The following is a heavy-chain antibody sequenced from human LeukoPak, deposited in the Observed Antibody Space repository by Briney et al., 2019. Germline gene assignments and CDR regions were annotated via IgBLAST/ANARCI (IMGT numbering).Heavy chain of an antibody. D-gene: IGHD3-10*01. CDR1: GFTSTMHG. Sequence: GGSLRLSCAASGFTSTMHGMTWVRQAPGKGLEWVSTVSYNGDNTYYADPVKGRFTISRDKSSNTLYLQMNSLRAEDTALYYCAKYSGSGSKTFDIWGQGTMVTVSS. CDR3: AKYSGSGSKTFDI. J-gene: IGHJ3*02. CDR2: VSYNGDNT. V-gene: IGHV3-23*01.